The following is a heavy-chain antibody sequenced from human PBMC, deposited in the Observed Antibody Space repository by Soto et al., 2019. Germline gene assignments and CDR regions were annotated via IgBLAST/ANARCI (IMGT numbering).Heavy chain of an antibody. D-gene: IGHD5-12*01. J-gene: IGHJ5*02. CDR2: ISYHGINT. V-gene: IGHV3-30*18. Sequence: QVQLVESGGGVVQPGGSLRLSCAASGFTFSSYGMHWVRQAPGKGVEWVAVISYHGINTHYADSVKGRFTISRDNYKNTLYLHMNSLRPEDTAVYYCAKTGDSGYDWGWFDPWGQGTLVTVSS. CDR3: AKTGDSGYDWGWFDP. CDR1: GFTFSSYG.